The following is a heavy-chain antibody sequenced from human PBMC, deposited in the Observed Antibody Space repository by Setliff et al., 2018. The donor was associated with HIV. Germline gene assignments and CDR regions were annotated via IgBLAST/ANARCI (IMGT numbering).Heavy chain of an antibody. D-gene: IGHD3-3*01. V-gene: IGHV4-61*09. J-gene: IGHJ5*02. CDR3: ARAKTIGVSAVFFDP. CDR2: IYVGGSV. Sequence: KLRKTLSLTCTVSGGSMSSDSYSWTWLRQPAGKGPELIGHIYVGGSVIYNPSLASRVTISMVPSKNQFSLDLSSVTAADTAKYYCARAKTIGVSAVFFDPWGQGRPVTVSS. CDR1: GGSMSSDSYS.